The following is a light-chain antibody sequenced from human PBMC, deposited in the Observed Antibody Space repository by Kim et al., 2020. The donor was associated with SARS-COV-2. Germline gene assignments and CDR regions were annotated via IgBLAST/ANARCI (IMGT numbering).Light chain of an antibody. Sequence: SPGERATLSCRASQSVSSYLAWYQQKPGQAPRLLIYAASNRATGIPARFSGSGSGTDFTLTISSLESEDFAVYYCQQRSNWPPLTFGGGTKVDIK. J-gene: IGKJ4*01. CDR3: QQRSNWPPLT. CDR2: AAS. CDR1: QSVSSY. V-gene: IGKV3-11*01.